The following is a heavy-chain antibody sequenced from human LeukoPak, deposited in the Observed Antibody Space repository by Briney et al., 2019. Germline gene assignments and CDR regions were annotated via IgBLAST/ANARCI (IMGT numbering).Heavy chain of an antibody. V-gene: IGHV1-8*03. Sequence: ASVKVSCKASGYTFTGYYMHWVRQATGQGLEWMGWMNPSSGSTGYAQKFQGRVTISRNISISTAYMELSTLRSEDTAVYYCARGRSAMRMDVWGKGTTVTVSS. D-gene: IGHD2-2*01. CDR2: MNPSSGST. J-gene: IGHJ6*04. CDR1: GYTFTGYY. CDR3: ARGRSAMRMDV.